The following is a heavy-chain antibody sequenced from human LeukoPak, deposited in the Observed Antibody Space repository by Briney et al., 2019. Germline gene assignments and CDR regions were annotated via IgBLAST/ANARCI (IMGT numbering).Heavy chain of an antibody. V-gene: IGHV3-48*03. CDR2: ISSSDSPI. D-gene: IGHD3-3*01. J-gene: IGHJ6*03. CDR1: GFTFSSYE. Sequence: GGSLRLSCAASGFTFSSYEMNWVRQAPGKGLEWVSYISSSDSPIYYADSVKGRFTISRDNAKNSLFLQMNSLGAEDTAVYYCARCEWHYYHYYMDVWGKGTTVTVSS. CDR3: ARCEWHYYHYYMDV.